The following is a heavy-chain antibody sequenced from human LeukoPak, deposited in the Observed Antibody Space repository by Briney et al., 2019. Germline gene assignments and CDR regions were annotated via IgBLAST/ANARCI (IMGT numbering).Heavy chain of an antibody. V-gene: IGHV3-66*02. D-gene: IGHD3-9*01. Sequence: PGGSLRGSCAASGFTVSSNYMSWVRQAPGKGLERVSVIYSGGSTYYADSVKGRFTISRDNSRNTLYLHMNSLRAEDTAVYYCAREIRLLTGYPAYYFDYWGQGTLVTVSS. CDR1: GFTVSSNY. J-gene: IGHJ4*02. CDR2: IYSGGST. CDR3: AREIRLLTGYPAYYFDY.